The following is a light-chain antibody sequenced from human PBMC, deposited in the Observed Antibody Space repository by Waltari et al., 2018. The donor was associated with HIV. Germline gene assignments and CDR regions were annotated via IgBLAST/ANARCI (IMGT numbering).Light chain of an antibody. CDR1: ALANQH. CDR3: QSADGSGTWV. V-gene: IGLV3-25*03. CDR2: KDT. Sequence: SSELIQPPSVSVSPGQTARIPCPGDALANQHVYWYQQKTGQAPVVVIYKDTGRPSGIPERFSGSSSGTIVTLSISGVQAEDEADYYCQSADGSGTWVFGGGTKLTVL. J-gene: IGLJ3*02.